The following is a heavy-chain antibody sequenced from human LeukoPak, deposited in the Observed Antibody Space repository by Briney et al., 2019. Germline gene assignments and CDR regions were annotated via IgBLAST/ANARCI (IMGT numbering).Heavy chain of an antibody. V-gene: IGHV3-23*01. J-gene: IGHJ4*02. D-gene: IGHD3-10*01. CDR3: GKETGIILVRGAVDY. CDR1: GFAFSSYA. CDR2: TSGSGGNP. Sequence: GGSLRLSCAASGFAFSSYAMSWVRQAPGKGLEWVSVTSGSGGNPYYADSVKGRFTISRDNSKNTAYLHMNSLRAEDTALYYCGKETGIILVRGAVDYRGQGTLVTVSS.